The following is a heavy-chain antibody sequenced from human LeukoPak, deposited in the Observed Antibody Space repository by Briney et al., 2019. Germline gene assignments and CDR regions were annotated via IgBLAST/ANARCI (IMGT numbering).Heavy chain of an antibody. CDR1: GYTFTNYG. V-gene: IGHV1-18*01. D-gene: IGHD2-15*01. CDR3: ARDKYCSGGSCYPTSSGYFDY. Sequence: GASVKVSCKASGYTFTNYGISWVRQAPGQGLEWMGWISAYNGNTNYAQKLQGRVTMTTDTSTSTAYMELRSLRSDDTAVYYCARDKYCSGGSCYPTSSGYFDYWGQGTLVTVSS. J-gene: IGHJ4*02. CDR2: ISAYNGNT.